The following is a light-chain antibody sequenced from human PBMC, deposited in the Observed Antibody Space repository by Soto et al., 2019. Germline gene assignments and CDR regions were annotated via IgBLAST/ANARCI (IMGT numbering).Light chain of an antibody. Sequence: EIVMTQSPATLSASPGESVTLSCRASQSVSTTLAWYQQKPGQAPRLLIYGAFNRATGIADRFSGGGSETDFTLTISSLQSEDFGVYYCQQYNDWRMYTFGQGTKLEI. CDR1: QSVSTT. V-gene: IGKV3-15*01. CDR3: QQYNDWRMYT. CDR2: GAF. J-gene: IGKJ2*01.